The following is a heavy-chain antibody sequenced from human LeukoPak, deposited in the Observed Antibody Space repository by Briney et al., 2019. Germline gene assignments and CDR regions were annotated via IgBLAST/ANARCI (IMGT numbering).Heavy chain of an antibody. V-gene: IGHV1-46*01. Sequence: ASVKVSCKASGYTFTSYYMHWVRQAPGQGLEWMGIINPSSGSTSYAQKFQGRVTMTRDTSTSTVYMELSSLRSEDTAVYYCAREEMVVIASLTNYFDYWGQGTLVTVSS. D-gene: IGHD2-21*01. CDR2: INPSSGST. CDR1: GYTFTSYY. J-gene: IGHJ4*02. CDR3: AREEMVVIASLTNYFDY.